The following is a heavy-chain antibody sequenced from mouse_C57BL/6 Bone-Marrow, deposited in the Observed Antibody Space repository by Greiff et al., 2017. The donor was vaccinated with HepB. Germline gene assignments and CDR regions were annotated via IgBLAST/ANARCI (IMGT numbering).Heavy chain of an antibody. Sequence: EVMLVESGGGLVQPGGSMKLSCVASGFTFSNYWMNWVRQSPEKGLEWVAQIRLKSDNYATHYAESVKGRFTISRDDSKSSVYLQMNNLRAEDTGIYYCTGGYDYYAMDYWGQGTSVTVSS. V-gene: IGHV6-3*01. D-gene: IGHD2-2*01. J-gene: IGHJ4*01. CDR3: TGGYDYYAMDY. CDR1: GFTFSNYW. CDR2: IRLKSDNYAT.